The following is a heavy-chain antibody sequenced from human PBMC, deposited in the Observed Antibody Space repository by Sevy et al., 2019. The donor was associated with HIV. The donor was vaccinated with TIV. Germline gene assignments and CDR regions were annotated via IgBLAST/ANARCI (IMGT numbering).Heavy chain of an antibody. CDR3: ARGPLTYYYDSSGYYYAYYFDY. Sequence: GGSLRLSCAASGFTFSSYSMNGVRQAPGKGLEWVSSISSSSSYIYYADSVKGRFTISRDNAKNSLYLQMNSLRAEDTAVYYCARGPLTYYYDSSGYYYAYYFDYWGQGTLLTVSS. D-gene: IGHD3-22*01. J-gene: IGHJ4*02. V-gene: IGHV3-21*01. CDR2: ISSSSSYI. CDR1: GFTFSSYS.